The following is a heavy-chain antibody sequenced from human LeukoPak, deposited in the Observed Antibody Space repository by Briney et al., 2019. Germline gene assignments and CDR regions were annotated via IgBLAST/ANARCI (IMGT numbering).Heavy chain of an antibody. Sequence: ASETLSLTCTVSGGSISSSSYYWGWIRQPPGKGLEWIGSIYYSGSTYYNPSLKSRVTISVDTPKNKFSLKLNSVTAADTAVYYCARPAYRGSYYDAFDIWGQGTMVTVSS. CDR2: IYYSGST. D-gene: IGHD1-26*01. CDR3: ARPAYRGSYYDAFDI. V-gene: IGHV4-39*01. J-gene: IGHJ3*02. CDR1: GGSISSSSYY.